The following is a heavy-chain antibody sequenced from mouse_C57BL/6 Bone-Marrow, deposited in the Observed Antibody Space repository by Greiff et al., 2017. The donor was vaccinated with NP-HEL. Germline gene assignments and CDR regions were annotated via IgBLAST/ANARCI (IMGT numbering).Heavy chain of an antibody. CDR1: GFTFSSYG. D-gene: IGHD1-1*01. V-gene: IGHV5-6*01. J-gene: IGHJ2*01. Sequence: EVKLVESVGDLVKPGGSLKLSCAASGFTFSSYGMSWVRQTPDKRLEWVATISSGGSYTYYPDSVKGRFTISRDNAKNTLYLQMSSLKSEDTAMYYCAREHLYYGSSYLYFDYWGQGTTLTVSS. CDR2: ISSGGSYT. CDR3: AREHLYYGSSYLYFDY.